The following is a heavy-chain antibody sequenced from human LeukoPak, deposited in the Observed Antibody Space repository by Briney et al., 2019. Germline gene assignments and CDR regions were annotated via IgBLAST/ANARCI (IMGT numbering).Heavy chain of an antibody. Sequence: PSETLSLTCTVSGGSISSSSYYWGWIRQPPGKGLEWIGSIYYSGSTYYNPSLKSRVTISVDTSKNQFSLKLSSVTAADTAVYYCARDSSGWGAFDIWGQGTMVTVSS. CDR3: ARDSSGWGAFDI. D-gene: IGHD6-19*01. J-gene: IGHJ3*02. CDR1: GGSISSSSYY. V-gene: IGHV4-39*07. CDR2: IYYSGST.